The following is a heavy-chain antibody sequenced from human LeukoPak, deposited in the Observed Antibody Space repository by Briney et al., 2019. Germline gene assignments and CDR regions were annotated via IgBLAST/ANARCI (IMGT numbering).Heavy chain of an antibody. CDR1: GFTFSSYS. J-gene: IGHJ4*02. V-gene: IGHV3-21*01. Sequence: PGGSLRLSCAASGFTFSSYSMNWVRQAPGKGLEWVSSISSSSYIYYADSVKGRFTISRDNAKNPLYLQMNSLRAEDTAVYYCARGSVVVVAATGVDFDYWGQGTLVTVSS. CDR3: ARGSVVVVAATGVDFDY. D-gene: IGHD2-15*01. CDR2: ISSSSYI.